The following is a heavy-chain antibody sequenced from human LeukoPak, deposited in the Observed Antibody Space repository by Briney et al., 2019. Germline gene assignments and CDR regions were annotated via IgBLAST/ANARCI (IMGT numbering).Heavy chain of an antibody. CDR3: AGRIAAASGDYYYYYYMDV. D-gene: IGHD6-13*01. CDR2: IIPIFGTA. J-gene: IGHJ6*03. Sequence: SVKVSCKASGGTFSSYAISWVRQAPGQGLEWMGGIIPIFGTANYAQKFQGRVTITADKSTSTAYMELSSLRSEDTAVYYCAGRIAAASGDYYYYYYMDVWGKGTTVTVSS. V-gene: IGHV1-69*06. CDR1: GGTFSSYA.